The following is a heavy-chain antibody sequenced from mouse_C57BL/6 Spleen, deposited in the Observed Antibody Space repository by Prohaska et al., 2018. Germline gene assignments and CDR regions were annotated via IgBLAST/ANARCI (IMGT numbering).Heavy chain of an antibody. D-gene: IGHD1-1*02. CDR2: IYPGSGNT. Sequence: WVKQRPGQGLEWIGWIYPGSGNTKYNEKFKGKATLNVDTSASTAYMQLSSLTSGDSAVDYCARGGWGYYFDYWGQGTTLTVYS. V-gene: IGHV1-84*01. CDR3: ARGGWGYYFDY. J-gene: IGHJ2*01.